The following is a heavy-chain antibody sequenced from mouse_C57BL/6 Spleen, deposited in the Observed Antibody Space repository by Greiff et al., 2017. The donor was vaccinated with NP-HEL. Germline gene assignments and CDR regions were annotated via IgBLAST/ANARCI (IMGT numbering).Heavy chain of an antibody. CDR3: ARQYYYGSSYGGYFDV. Sequence: EVQLVESGGDLVKPGGSLKLSCAASGFTFSSYGMSWVRQTPDKRLEWVATISSGGSYTYYPDRVKGRFTISRDNAKNTLYLQMSSLKSEDTAMYYWARQYYYGSSYGGYFDVWGTGTTVTVSS. CDR2: ISSGGSYT. J-gene: IGHJ1*03. D-gene: IGHD1-1*01. V-gene: IGHV5-6*01. CDR1: GFTFSSYG.